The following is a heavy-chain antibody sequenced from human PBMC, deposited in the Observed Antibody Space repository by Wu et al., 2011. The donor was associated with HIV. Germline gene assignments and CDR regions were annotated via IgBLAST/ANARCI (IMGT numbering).Heavy chain of an antibody. V-gene: IGHV1-18*01. Sequence: QVQLVQSGAEVKKPGASVKVSCKASGYTYTTYGVSWVRQAPGQGLEWMGWISTYNGNTNYVQNLQGRVTLTTDTSTNTAYMELGSLRSDDTAVYYCARDESGTSSYYGMDVWGQGTTVTVSS. CDR2: ISTYNGNT. CDR1: GYTYTTYG. J-gene: IGHJ6*02. D-gene: IGHD1-26*01. CDR3: ARDESGTSSYYGMDV.